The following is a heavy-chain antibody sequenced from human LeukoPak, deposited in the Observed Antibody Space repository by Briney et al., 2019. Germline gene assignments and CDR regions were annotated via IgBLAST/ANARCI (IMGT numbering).Heavy chain of an antibody. V-gene: IGHV4-31*03. D-gene: IGHD6-13*01. Sequence: SETLSLTCTVSGGSISSGGYYWSWIRQHPGKGLEWIGHIYYSGSTYYNPSLKSRVTISVDTSKNQFSLKLSSVTAADTAVYYCARDPLRRYIAAGPLGMDVWGQGTTVTVSS. CDR2: IYYSGST. CDR3: ARDPLRRYIAAGPLGMDV. J-gene: IGHJ6*02. CDR1: GGSISSGGYY.